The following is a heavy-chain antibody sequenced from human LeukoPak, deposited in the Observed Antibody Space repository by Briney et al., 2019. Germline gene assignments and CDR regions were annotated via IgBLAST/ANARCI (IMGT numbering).Heavy chain of an antibody. J-gene: IGHJ4*02. Sequence: PSETLSLTCTVSGGSISSYYWSWIRQPPGKGLEWIGYIYYSGSTNYNPSLKSRVTISVDTSKNQFSLKLSSVTAADTAVYYCARDLRSSSFSYFDYWGQGTLVTVSS. CDR2: IYYSGST. D-gene: IGHD6-6*01. V-gene: IGHV4-59*12. CDR1: GGSISSYY. CDR3: ARDLRSSSFSYFDY.